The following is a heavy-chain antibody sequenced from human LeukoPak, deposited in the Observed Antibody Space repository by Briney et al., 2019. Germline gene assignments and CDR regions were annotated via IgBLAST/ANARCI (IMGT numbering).Heavy chain of an antibody. CDR3: AKIPRLEPSGL. J-gene: IGHJ4*02. V-gene: IGHV3-64*01. D-gene: IGHD1-1*01. Sequence: GGSLRLSCAASGFTFSSYTMHWVRQAPGKGLAYVSGISSDGGTTYHGNSVKGRFTISRDNSKNTLYLQMNSLRTEDTAVYYCAKIPRLEPSGLWGQGTLVTVSS. CDR1: GFTFSSYT. CDR2: ISSDGGTT.